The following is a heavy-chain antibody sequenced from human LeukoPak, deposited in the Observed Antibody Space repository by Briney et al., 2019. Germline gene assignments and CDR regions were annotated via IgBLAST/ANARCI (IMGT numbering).Heavy chain of an antibody. J-gene: IGHJ4*02. CDR3: ARDSGQWLFTNFDY. Sequence: ASVKVSCKASGYTFTSYAMHWVRQAPGQRLEWMGWINAGNGNTKYSQEYQGRVTITRDTSASTAYMELSSLRSEDMAVYYCARDSGQWLFTNFDYWGQGTLVTVSS. CDR1: GYTFTSYA. CDR2: INAGNGNT. V-gene: IGHV1-3*03. D-gene: IGHD6-19*01.